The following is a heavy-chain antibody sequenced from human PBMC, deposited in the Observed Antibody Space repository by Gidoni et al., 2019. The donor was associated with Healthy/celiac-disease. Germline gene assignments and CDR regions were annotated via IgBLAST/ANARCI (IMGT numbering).Heavy chain of an antibody. CDR2: IDPSDSYT. V-gene: IGHV5-10-1*01. CDR3: ARHRDRYCSGGSCPFDY. Sequence: EVQLVQSGAEVKKPGESMRISGKGYGYSFTSYWISWVRQMPGKGLEWMGRIDPSDSYTNYSPSFQGHVTISADKSISTAYLQWSSLKASDTAMYYCARHRDRYCSGGSCPFDYWGQGTLVTVSS. CDR1: GYSFTSYW. D-gene: IGHD2-15*01. J-gene: IGHJ4*02.